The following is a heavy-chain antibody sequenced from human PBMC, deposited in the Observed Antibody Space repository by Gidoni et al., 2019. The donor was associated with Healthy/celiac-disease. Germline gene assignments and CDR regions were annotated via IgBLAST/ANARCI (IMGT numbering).Heavy chain of an antibody. CDR3: ARGRTYYYY. CDR2: IYSNGNL. D-gene: IGHD1-26*01. J-gene: IGHJ4*02. CDR1: GGSMSSYY. Sequence: QVQLQESGPGLVKSSETLSLTCIVSGGSMSSYYWTWIRQPPGKGLEWIGYIYSNGNLDYNPSLKSRITISVDTSRSQFSLKFNSVTAADTAVYYCARGRTYYYYWGQGTLVTVSS. V-gene: IGHV4-59*01.